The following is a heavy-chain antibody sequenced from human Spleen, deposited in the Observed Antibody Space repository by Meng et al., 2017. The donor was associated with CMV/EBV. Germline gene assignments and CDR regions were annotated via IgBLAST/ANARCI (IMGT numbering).Heavy chain of an antibody. V-gene: IGHV3-21*01. J-gene: IGHJ4*02. Sequence: GESLKISCAASGFTFSSYSMNWVRQAPGKGLEWVSSISSSSSYIYYADSVKGRFTISRDNAKYSLYLQMNSLSAEDTAVDYCARESRGGPAAIAYWGQGTLVTVSS. D-gene: IGHD2-2*02. CDR2: ISSSSSYI. CDR3: ARESRGGPAAIAY. CDR1: GFTFSSYS.